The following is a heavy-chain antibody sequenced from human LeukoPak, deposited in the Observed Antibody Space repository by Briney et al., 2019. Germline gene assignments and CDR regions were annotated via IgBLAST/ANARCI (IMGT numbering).Heavy chain of an antibody. V-gene: IGHV4-39*02. Sequence: PSETLSLTCTVSGGSISSSSYYWGWIRQPPGKGLEWIGSIYYSGSTYYNPSLKSRVTISVDTSKNQFSLKLSSVTAADTAVYYCARDERWLQYGDYWGQGTLVTVSS. J-gene: IGHJ4*02. CDR1: GGSISSSSYY. CDR3: ARDERWLQYGDY. D-gene: IGHD5-24*01. CDR2: IYYSGST.